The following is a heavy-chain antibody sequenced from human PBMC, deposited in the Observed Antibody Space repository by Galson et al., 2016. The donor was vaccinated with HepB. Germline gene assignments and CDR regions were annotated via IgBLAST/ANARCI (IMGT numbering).Heavy chain of an antibody. Sequence: SLRLSCAASGFAFHYHTMHWVRQGPGKGLEWVSLISWDGVNTYYADSVKSRFTISRDNSKNSLYLQMNSLRTEDTALYYCAKDLSGYGFLAKWGQGTLVTVST. D-gene: IGHD5-12*01. V-gene: IGHV3-43*01. CDR2: ISWDGVNT. CDR1: GFAFHYHT. J-gene: IGHJ4*02. CDR3: AKDLSGYGFLAK.